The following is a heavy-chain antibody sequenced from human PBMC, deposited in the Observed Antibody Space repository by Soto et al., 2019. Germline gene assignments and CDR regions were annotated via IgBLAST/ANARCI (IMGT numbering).Heavy chain of an antibody. CDR1: GGTFSSYD. D-gene: IGHD6-13*01. Sequence: QVQLVQSGAEVKKPGSSVKVSCKASGGTFSSYDISWVRQAPGQGLEWMGGIIPLFGTANYAQKFQGRVTSTADESTSTAYMELSSLRSEDTAVYYCARESKASSSWYGYWGQGTLVTVSS. CDR3: ARESKASSSWYGY. CDR2: IIPLFGTA. V-gene: IGHV1-69*01. J-gene: IGHJ4*02.